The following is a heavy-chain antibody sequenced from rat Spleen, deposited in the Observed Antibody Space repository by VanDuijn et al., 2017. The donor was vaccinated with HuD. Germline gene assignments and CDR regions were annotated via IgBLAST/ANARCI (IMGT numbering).Heavy chain of an antibody. V-gene: IGHV5-20*01. CDR3: TTKGATVGFDA. CDR2: INYEGVKT. D-gene: IGHD1-1*01. Sequence: EVQLVESGGGLVQPGGSLKLSCTVSGFTFSDYGMAWVRQTPTKGLEWVATINYEGVKTYYRDSVKGRFTISRDNAKSTLYLQMDSLRSEDTATYYCTTKGATVGFDAWGQGASVTVSS. CDR1: GFTFSDYG. J-gene: IGHJ4*01.